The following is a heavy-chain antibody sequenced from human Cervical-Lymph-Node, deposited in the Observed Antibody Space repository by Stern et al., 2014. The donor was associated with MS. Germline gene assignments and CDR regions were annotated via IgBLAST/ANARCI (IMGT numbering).Heavy chain of an antibody. CDR2: ISWNSGSM. CDR1: GFTFDDYA. J-gene: IGHJ4*02. Sequence: EVQLLESGGGLVQPGRSLRLSCAASGFTFDDYAMHWVRQTPGKGLEWVSSISWNSGSMGYADSVKGRFTISRDNAKNSLYLQMNGLRADDTALYYCAKATFYGAALDYWGQGTLVTVSS. D-gene: IGHD2/OR15-2a*01. V-gene: IGHV3-9*01. CDR3: AKATFYGAALDY.